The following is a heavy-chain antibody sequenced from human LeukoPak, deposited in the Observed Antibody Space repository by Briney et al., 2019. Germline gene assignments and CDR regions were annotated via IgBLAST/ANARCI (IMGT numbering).Heavy chain of an antibody. CDR2: IIPILGIA. Sequence: ASVKVSCKASGGTFSSYTISWVRQAPGQGLEWMGRIIPILGIANYAQKFQGRVTITADKSTSTAYRELSSLRSEDTAVYYCARYYYGSGKDYWGQGTLVTVSS. D-gene: IGHD3-10*01. J-gene: IGHJ4*02. CDR1: GGTFSSYT. CDR3: ARYYYGSGKDY. V-gene: IGHV1-69*02.